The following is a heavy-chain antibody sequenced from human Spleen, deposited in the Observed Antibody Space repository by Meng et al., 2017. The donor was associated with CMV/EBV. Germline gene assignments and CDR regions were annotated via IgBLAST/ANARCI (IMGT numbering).Heavy chain of an antibody. V-gene: IGHV4-39*01. D-gene: IGHD3-9*01. CDR3: ARHYYDILTGYSPFDY. J-gene: IGHJ4*02. CDR1: GGSISSSSYY. Sequence: SETLSLTCTVSGGSISSSSYYWGWIRQPPGKGLEWIGSIYYSGSTYYNPSLKSRVTISVDTSKNQFSLTLSSVTAADTAVYYCARHYYDILTGYSPFDYWGQGTLVTVSS. CDR2: IYYSGST.